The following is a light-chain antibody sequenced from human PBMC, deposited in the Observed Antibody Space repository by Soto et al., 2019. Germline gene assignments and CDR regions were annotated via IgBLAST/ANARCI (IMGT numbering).Light chain of an antibody. V-gene: IGKV3-15*01. Sequence: EIVMTQSPATLSVSPGERATLSCRASQSVSNNLAWYQKKPGQAPRLLIYGASTRATGIPARFSGGGSGTEFTLTISSLQSEDFAVYYCQQYNKWWTFGQGTRVEIK. J-gene: IGKJ1*01. CDR1: QSVSNN. CDR2: GAS. CDR3: QQYNKWWT.